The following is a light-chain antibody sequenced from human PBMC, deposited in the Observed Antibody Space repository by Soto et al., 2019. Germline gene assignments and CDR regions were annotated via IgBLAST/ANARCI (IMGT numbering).Light chain of an antibody. J-gene: IGLJ2*01. CDR2: DVN. V-gene: IGLV2-14*03. Sequence: QSALTQPASVSGSPGQSITISCTGTSSDVGHYDYVSWYQQHPGKAPRLMIYDVNNRPSGVSNRFSGSKSGNTASLTISGLQAGDEADYYCNSYSTSSTPLVFGGGTKLTVL. CDR3: NSYSTSSTPLV. CDR1: SSDVGHYDY.